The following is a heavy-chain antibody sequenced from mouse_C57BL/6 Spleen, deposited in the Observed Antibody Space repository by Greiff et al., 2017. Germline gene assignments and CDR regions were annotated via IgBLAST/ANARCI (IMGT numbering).Heavy chain of an antibody. Sequence: QVQLQQPGTELVKPGASVKLSCKASGYTFTSYWMHWVKPRPGQGLEWIGNINPSNGGTNYNEKFKSKATLTVDKSSSTAYMQLSSLTSEDSAVYYCARAEGGNYDYYAMDYWGQGTSVTVSS. J-gene: IGHJ4*01. D-gene: IGHD2-1*01. CDR2: INPSNGGT. V-gene: IGHV1-53*01. CDR1: GYTFTSYW. CDR3: ARAEGGNYDYYAMDY.